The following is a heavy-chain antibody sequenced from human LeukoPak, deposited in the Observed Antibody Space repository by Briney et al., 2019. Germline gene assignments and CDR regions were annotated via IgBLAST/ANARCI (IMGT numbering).Heavy chain of an antibody. Sequence: ASVKVSCKASGYTFTSYYMHWVRQAPGQGLEWMGIINPSGGSTSYAQKFQGRVTMTRDTSTSTVYMELSSLRSEDTAVYYCARERLGVGATLNYYYGMDVWGQGTTVTVSS. CDR3: ARERLGVGATLNYYYGMDV. V-gene: IGHV1-46*01. CDR2: INPSGGST. D-gene: IGHD1-26*01. CDR1: GYTFTSYY. J-gene: IGHJ6*02.